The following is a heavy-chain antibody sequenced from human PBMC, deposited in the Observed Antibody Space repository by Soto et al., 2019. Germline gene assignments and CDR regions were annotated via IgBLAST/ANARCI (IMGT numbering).Heavy chain of an antibody. CDR2: IYPGDSDT. D-gene: IGHD6-6*01. J-gene: IGHJ3*02. Sequence: PGESLKISCKGSGYSFTSDWIGWVRQMPGKGLEWMGIIYPGDSDTRYSPSFQGQVTISADKSISTAYLQWSSLKASDTAMYYCARAMTSSSSGLAFDIWGQGTMVTVSS. V-gene: IGHV5-51*01. CDR3: ARAMTSSSSGLAFDI. CDR1: GYSFTSDW.